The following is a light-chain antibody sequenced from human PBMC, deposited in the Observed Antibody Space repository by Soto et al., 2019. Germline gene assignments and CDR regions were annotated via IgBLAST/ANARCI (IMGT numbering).Light chain of an antibody. CDR3: QQYNSYLGA. CDR1: QNIKRW. CDR2: EAS. Sequence: DIQITQSPSTLSASVGDRVTITCRASQNIKRWLAWYQQEPGKAPKLLIYEASTLESGVPSRFSGSGSGTEFTLTVSSLQPDDFATYYCQQYNSYLGAFGQGTKVEIK. J-gene: IGKJ1*01. V-gene: IGKV1-5*01.